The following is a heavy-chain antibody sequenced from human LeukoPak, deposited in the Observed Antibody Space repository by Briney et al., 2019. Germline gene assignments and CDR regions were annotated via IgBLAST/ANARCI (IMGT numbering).Heavy chain of an antibody. D-gene: IGHD2-21*01. J-gene: IGHJ4*02. V-gene: IGHV3-23*01. CDR1: GFTFSDYY. CDR3: AKEKSVIGTPAFDY. Sequence: GGSLRLSCAASGFTFSDYYMSWIRQAPGKGLEWVSGISGSDGSTYYPDSVKGRFTVSRDTSKSMLFLQMNSLRAEDTAVYYCAKEKSVIGTPAFDYWGQGTLVTVSS. CDR2: ISGSDGST.